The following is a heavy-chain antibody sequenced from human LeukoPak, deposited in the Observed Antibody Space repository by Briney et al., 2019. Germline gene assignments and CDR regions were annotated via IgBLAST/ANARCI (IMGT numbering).Heavy chain of an antibody. Sequence: GGSLRLSCAASGFTFSSYWMSWARQAPGKGLEWVANIKQDGGEKYYVGSVKGRFTVSRDNAKNSLYLQMNSLRAEDTAVYYCAREWNYYGSGIMDVWGKGTTVTASS. CDR1: GFTFSSYW. CDR3: AREWNYYGSGIMDV. CDR2: IKQDGGEK. V-gene: IGHV3-7*01. J-gene: IGHJ6*04. D-gene: IGHD3-10*01.